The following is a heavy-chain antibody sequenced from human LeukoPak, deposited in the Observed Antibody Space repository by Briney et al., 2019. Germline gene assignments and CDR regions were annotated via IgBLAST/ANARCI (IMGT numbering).Heavy chain of an antibody. CDR1: GGSVTTYGSC. V-gene: IGHV4-61*08. D-gene: IGHD3-10*01. CDR2: DYCGGNT. CDR3: ARDYYGSLDY. J-gene: IGHJ4*02. Sequence: PSETLSLTCTVSGGSVTTYGSCWSWIRQPPGKGLEWIAYDYCGGNTNYNPSLKSRVTISVDTSKNQFSLKLSSVTAADTAVYYCARDYYGSLDYWGQGILVTVPS.